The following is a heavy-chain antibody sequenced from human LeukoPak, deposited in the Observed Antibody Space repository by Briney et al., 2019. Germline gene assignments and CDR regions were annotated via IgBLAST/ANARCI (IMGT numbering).Heavy chain of an antibody. CDR3: ARDLVDSGGYYFDS. CDR1: GGSITSDNW. J-gene: IGHJ4*02. CDR2: IYHSGST. Sequence: PSGTLSLTCAVSGGSITSDNWWTWVRPSPGKGLEWIGQIYHSGSTNYNPSLKSRVTISVDKSKNHFSLKLSSVTAADTAIYYCARDLVDSGGYYFDSWGQGTLVTVSS. D-gene: IGHD3-22*01. V-gene: IGHV4-4*02.